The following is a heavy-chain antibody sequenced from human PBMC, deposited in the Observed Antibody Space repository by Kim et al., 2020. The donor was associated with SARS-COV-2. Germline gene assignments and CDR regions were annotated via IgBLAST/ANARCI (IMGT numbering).Heavy chain of an antibody. V-gene: IGHV3-11*01. Sequence: GGSLRLSCAASGLSFSESYMNWVRQTPGKGLEWVSFIWSGGSTIFYTDSVKGRFPISRDNSKNSLYLQMNNLRDEDTAVYYCARSGNGYIASGIWGQGGLFTVSS. CDR2: IWSGGSTI. CDR1: GLSFSESY. D-gene: IGHD5-12*01. CDR3: ARSGNGYIASGI. J-gene: IGHJ4*02.